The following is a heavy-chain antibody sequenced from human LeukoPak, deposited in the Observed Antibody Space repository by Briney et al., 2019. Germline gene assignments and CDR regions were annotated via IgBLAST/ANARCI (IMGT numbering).Heavy chain of an antibody. V-gene: IGHV1-18*01. CDR1: GYTFTSYG. Sequence: ASVKVSCKASGYTFTSYGISWVRQASGQGLEWMGWISAYNGNTNYAQKLQGRVTMTTDTSTSTAYMELRSLRSDDTAVYYCARVVLRFLEWLPQNWFDPWGQGTLVTVSS. D-gene: IGHD3-3*01. J-gene: IGHJ5*02. CDR3: ARVVLRFLEWLPQNWFDP. CDR2: ISAYNGNT.